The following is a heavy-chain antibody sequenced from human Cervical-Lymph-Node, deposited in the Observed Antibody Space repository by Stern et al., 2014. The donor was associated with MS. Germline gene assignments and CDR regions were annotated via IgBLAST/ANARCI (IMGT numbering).Heavy chain of an antibody. J-gene: IGHJ5*02. Sequence: VQLVESGAEVKKPGSSVKVSCKASGGTSNSHGISWVRQAPGQALEWMGGIIPVLSTIDYAQKVQGRGTITADESTSTTYMELSSLRSEDTAVYYCARRGSARRGSGWLDPWGQGTLVTVSS. D-gene: IGHD3-10*01. CDR3: ARRGSARRGSGWLDP. CDR1: GGTSNSHG. V-gene: IGHV1-69*01. CDR2: IIPVLSTI.